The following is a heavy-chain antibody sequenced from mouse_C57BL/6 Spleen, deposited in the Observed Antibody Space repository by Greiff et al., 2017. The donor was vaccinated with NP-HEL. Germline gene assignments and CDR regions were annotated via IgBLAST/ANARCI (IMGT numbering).Heavy chain of an antibody. Sequence: QLQQSGPGLVKPSQSLSLTCSVTGYSITSGYYWNWIRQFPGNKLEWMGYISYDGSNNYNPSLKNRISITRDTSKNQFFLKLNSVTTEDTATYYCARHGSSSPYFDYWGQGTTLTVSS. J-gene: IGHJ2*01. CDR2: ISYDGSN. V-gene: IGHV3-6*01. CDR3: ARHGSSSPYFDY. CDR1: GYSITSGYY. D-gene: IGHD1-1*01.